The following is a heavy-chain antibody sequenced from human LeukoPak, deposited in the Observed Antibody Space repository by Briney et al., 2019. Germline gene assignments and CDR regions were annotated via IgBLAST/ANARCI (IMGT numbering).Heavy chain of an antibody. CDR2: INHSGST. D-gene: IGHD3-10*01. J-gene: IGHJ5*02. CDR3: ARESNYYGSGTGWFDP. CDR1: GGSFSGYY. Sequence: SETLSLTCAVYGGSFSGYYWSWIRQPPGKGLEWIGEINHSGSTNYNPSLKSRVTISVDTSKNQFSLKLSSVTAADTAVYYCARESNYYGSGTGWFDPWGLGTLVTVSS. V-gene: IGHV4-34*01.